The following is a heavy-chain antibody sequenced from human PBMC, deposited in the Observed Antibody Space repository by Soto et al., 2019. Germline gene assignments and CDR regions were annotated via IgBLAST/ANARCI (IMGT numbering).Heavy chain of an antibody. CDR3: AKLPWEVAPS. D-gene: IGHD1-26*01. V-gene: IGHV3-74*03. CDR2: IGPDGTDI. CDR1: GFNFRIYT. Sequence: LRLSCVGSGFNFRIYTMNWVRQAPGKGLEWVSHIGPDGTDIVYADSVKGRFIISRDNARNTVYLQMNSLEAEDTAVYYCAKLPWEVAPSWGQGTLVTVSS. J-gene: IGHJ5*02.